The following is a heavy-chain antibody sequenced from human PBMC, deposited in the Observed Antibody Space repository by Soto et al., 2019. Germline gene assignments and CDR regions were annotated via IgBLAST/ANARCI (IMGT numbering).Heavy chain of an antibody. Sequence: EVQLLESGGGLVQPGGSLRLSCAASGFTFSSYAMSWVRQAPGKGVEWVSAISGSGGSTYYADSVKGRFTISRDNSKNTLYLQMNSLRAEDTAVYYCAKGTGWDDSIHYWGQGTLVTVSS. CDR2: ISGSGGST. J-gene: IGHJ4*02. D-gene: IGHD3-22*01. V-gene: IGHV3-23*01. CDR1: GFTFSSYA. CDR3: AKGTGWDDSIHY.